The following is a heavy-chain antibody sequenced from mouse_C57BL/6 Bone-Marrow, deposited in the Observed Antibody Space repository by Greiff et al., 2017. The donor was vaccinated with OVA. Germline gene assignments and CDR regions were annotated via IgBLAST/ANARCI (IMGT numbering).Heavy chain of an antibody. CDR2: FYPGSGGI. V-gene: IGHV1-62-2*01. CDR1: GYTFTEST. D-gene: IGHD2-12*01. Sequence: VQLQQSGAELVKPGASVKLSCKASGYTFTESTIHWVKQRSGQGLEWIGWFYPGSGGIKYNEKFKGKATLTADKSSSTAYMELRRLSAEDSAVYVGSRHEGSLCYVFDYWGQGTTLTVSS. J-gene: IGHJ2*01. CDR3: SRHEGSLCYVFDY.